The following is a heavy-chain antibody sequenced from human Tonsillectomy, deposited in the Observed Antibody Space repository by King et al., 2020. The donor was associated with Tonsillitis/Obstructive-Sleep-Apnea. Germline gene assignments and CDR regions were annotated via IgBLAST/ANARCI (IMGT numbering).Heavy chain of an antibody. CDR2: IYSSGST. D-gene: IGHD2-2*01. Sequence: QLQESGPGLVKASETLSLTCTVSGGSISSYYWSWIRQPPRKGLEWIGDIYSSGSTNYNPSLIIRVTISLDTSKNQFSLNLNSVTAADTALYYCARAPCSSSTCTKRGAFDIWGHGTMITVFS. CDR1: GGSISSYY. CDR3: ARAPCSSSTCTKRGAFDI. J-gene: IGHJ3*02. V-gene: IGHV4-59*01.